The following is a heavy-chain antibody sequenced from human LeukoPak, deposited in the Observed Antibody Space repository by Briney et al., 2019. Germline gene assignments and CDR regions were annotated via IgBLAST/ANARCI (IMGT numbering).Heavy chain of an antibody. CDR2: ISAYNGNT. Sequence: ASVKVSCKASGYTFTSYGISWVRQAPGQGLEWMGWISAYNGNTNYAQKLQGSVTMTTDTSTSTAYMELRSLRSDDTAVYYCARAGELRYFDWLLWRDAFDIWGQGTMVTVSS. CDR3: ARAGELRYFDWLLWRDAFDI. V-gene: IGHV1-18*01. CDR1: GYTFTSYG. D-gene: IGHD3-9*01. J-gene: IGHJ3*02.